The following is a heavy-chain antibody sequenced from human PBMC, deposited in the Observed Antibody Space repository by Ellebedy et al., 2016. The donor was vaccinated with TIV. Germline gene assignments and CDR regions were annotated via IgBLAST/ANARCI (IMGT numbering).Heavy chain of an antibody. CDR1: GYTFTSYD. Sequence: ASVKVSCKASGYTFTSYDINWVRQATGQGLEWMGWMNPNSGNTGYAQKFQGRVTMTRNTSISTAYMELSSLRSEDTAVYYCATTFGHAEYFQHWGQGTLVTVSS. D-gene: IGHD3-10*01. CDR3: ATTFGHAEYFQH. J-gene: IGHJ1*01. V-gene: IGHV1-8*01. CDR2: MNPNSGNT.